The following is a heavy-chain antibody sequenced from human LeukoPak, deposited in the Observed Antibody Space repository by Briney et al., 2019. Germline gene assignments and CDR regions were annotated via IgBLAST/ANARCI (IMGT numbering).Heavy chain of an antibody. CDR2: FYYSGST. D-gene: IGHD3-22*01. V-gene: IGHV4-59*01. Sequence: SETLSLTCTVSGDSLTDFYWNWGRQPPGKGLEWSGYFYYSGSTNYNPSLKSRVSMSVDTSMNQVSLKMSSVTAADTAVYYCARWSGRNFDRSGYLTSWGRGTLVTVSS. J-gene: IGHJ5*02. CDR1: GDSLTDFY. CDR3: ARWSGRNFDRSGYLTS.